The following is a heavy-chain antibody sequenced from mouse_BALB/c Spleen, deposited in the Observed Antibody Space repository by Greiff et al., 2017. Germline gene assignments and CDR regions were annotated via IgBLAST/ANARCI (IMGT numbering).Heavy chain of an antibody. J-gene: IGHJ2*01. D-gene: IGHD2-1*01. Sequence: EVQRVESGPGLVKPSQSLSLTCTVTGYSITSDYAWNWIRQFPGNKLEWMGYISYSGSTSYNPSLKSRISITRDTSKNQFFLQLNSVTTEDTATYYCAEDGNGFDYWGQGTTLTVSS. V-gene: IGHV3-2*02. CDR2: ISYSGST. CDR3: AEDGNGFDY. CDR1: GYSITSDYA.